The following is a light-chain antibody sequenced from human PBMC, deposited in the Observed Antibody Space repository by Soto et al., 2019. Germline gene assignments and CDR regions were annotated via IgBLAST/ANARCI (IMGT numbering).Light chain of an antibody. CDR2: DAS. Sequence: EIVLTQSPATLSLSPGERATLSCRASQSVSNHLGWYPQKPGQAPRLLIYDASNRATAIPARFSGSGSGTDFTLTISSLEPEDFAVYYCQKSGTFGQGTRLEIK. V-gene: IGKV3-11*01. CDR3: QKSGT. CDR1: QSVSNH. J-gene: IGKJ5*01.